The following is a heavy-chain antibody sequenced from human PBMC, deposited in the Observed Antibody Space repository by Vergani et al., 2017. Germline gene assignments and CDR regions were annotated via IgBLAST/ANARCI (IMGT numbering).Heavy chain of an antibody. D-gene: IGHD3-10*01. J-gene: IGHJ5*02. CDR2: IYHSGST. CDR1: GGSLSGTNW. CDR3: VRDSWRSDLRGVYWFDT. Sequence: QVQLPESGPGLVKPPGTLSLTCAVSGGSLSGTNWWSWVRQSPGKGLEWIGEIYHSGSTNYNPSLKSRVTISVDKSKNQFSLKLSSVTAADTAVYYCVRDSWRSDLRGVYWFDTWGQGTLVSVSS. V-gene: IGHV4-4*03.